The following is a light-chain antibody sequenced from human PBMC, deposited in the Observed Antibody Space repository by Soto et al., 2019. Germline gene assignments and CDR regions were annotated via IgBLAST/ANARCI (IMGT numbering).Light chain of an antibody. V-gene: IGKV3D-15*01. Sequence: EIVLTQSPATLSLSPGERATLSCWASQSISVYLAWYQQRPGQAPRLLIHDGSNRATAIPARLSGSGSGTEFTLTLSSLQSQEFAVYYYQQYNNWPPFTFGHGTKVDIK. CDR2: DGS. CDR3: QQYNNWPPFT. CDR1: QSISVY. J-gene: IGKJ3*01.